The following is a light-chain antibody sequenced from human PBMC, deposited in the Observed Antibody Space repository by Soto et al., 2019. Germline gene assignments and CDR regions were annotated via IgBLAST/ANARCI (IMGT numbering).Light chain of an antibody. V-gene: IGLV2-8*01. J-gene: IGLJ1*01. CDR2: EVS. CDR1: SSDVGGYDY. CDR3: SSYVGTNSYV. Sequence: QSVLTQPPSASGSPGQSVTISCTGTSSDVGGYDYVSWYKQHPGKAPKLMIYEVSKWPSGVPDRFSGSKSGNTAALTVSGLQAEDEADYYCSSYVGTNSYVFGTGTKVTVL.